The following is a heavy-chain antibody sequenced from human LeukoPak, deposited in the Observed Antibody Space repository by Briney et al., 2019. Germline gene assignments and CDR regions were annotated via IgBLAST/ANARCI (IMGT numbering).Heavy chain of an antibody. J-gene: IGHJ3*02. CDR1: GGSISSDISY. D-gene: IGHD5-24*01. CDR2: IYTSGRN. V-gene: IGHV4-61*02. Sequence: PSQTLPLTCTVSGGSISSDISYWSWIRQPAGTGLEWIGRIYTSGRNNYHPSLKSRVTISVDTSNNQFSLKLSSVTAADTAVYYCARGPGMATKEAFDIWGQGTMVTVSS. CDR3: ARGPGMATKEAFDI.